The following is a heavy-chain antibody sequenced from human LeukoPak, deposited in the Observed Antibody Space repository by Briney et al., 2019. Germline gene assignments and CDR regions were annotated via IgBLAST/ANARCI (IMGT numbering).Heavy chain of an antibody. Sequence: PGGPLRLSCAASGFTFSNYGIYWVRQAPGKGLEGVAFIQSGGNNKYYADAVESRFSISRDNSKHTLYLQMNSLRTEDTAVYYCAKVLMDYGDYFDYWGQGTLVTVSS. V-gene: IGHV3-30*02. CDR2: IQSGGNNK. D-gene: IGHD4-17*01. J-gene: IGHJ4*02. CDR1: GFTFSNYG. CDR3: AKVLMDYGDYFDY.